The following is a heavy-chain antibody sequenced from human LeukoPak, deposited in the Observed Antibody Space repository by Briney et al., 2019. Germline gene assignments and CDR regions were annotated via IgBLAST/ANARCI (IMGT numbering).Heavy chain of an antibody. CDR3: ARDTGYDILTGYSYYFDY. J-gene: IGHJ4*02. CDR1: GGSISSYY. CDR2: IYTSGST. D-gene: IGHD3-9*01. V-gene: IGHV4-4*07. Sequence: SETLSLTCTVSGGSISSYYWSWIRQPAGKGLEWIGRIYTSGSTNYNPSLKSRVTMSADTSKNQFSLKLSSVTAADTAVYYCARDTGYDILTGYSYYFDYWGQGTLVTVSS.